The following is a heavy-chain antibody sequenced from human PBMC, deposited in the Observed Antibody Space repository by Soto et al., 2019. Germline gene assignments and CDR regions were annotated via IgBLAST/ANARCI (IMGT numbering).Heavy chain of an antibody. Sequence: PGGSLRLSCAASGFTFNTYWRHWVRQDSGKGLVWVSHISADGSTRSCADSVKGRFTISRDNSKNTLYLQMNSLRAEDTAVYYCATLLRLYAVTTDYWGQGTLVTVSS. CDR2: ISADGSTR. CDR3: ATLLRLYAVTTDY. CDR1: GFTFNTYW. V-gene: IGHV3-74*01. J-gene: IGHJ4*02. D-gene: IGHD4-17*01.